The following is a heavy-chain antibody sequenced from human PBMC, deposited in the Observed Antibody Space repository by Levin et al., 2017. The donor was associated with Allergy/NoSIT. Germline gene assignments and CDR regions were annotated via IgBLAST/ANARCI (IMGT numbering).Heavy chain of an antibody. CDR2: ISGSGGST. V-gene: IGHV3-23*01. Sequence: ASVKVSCAASGFTFSSYAMSWVRQAPGKGLEWVSAISGSGGSTYYADSVKGRFTISRDNSKNTLYLQMNSLRAEDTAVYYCAKVSYYDFWSGYYTGIHFDYWGQGTLVTVSS. CDR1: GFTFSSYA. D-gene: IGHD3-3*01. CDR3: AKVSYYDFWSGYYTGIHFDY. J-gene: IGHJ4*02.